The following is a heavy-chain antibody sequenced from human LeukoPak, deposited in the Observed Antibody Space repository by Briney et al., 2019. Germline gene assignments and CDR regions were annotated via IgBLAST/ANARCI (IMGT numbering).Heavy chain of an antibody. D-gene: IGHD3-10*01. Sequence: PSETLSLTCTASGGTISSYYWSWIRQPPGKGLEWIGYIYYSGSTNYNPSLKSRVTISVDTYKNQFFQKLITVTTADTTVYYCARGLTMVRGVVSYDYWGQGTLVSVSS. V-gene: IGHV4-59*08. CDR2: IYYSGST. CDR1: GGTISSYY. CDR3: ARGLTMVRGVVSYDY. J-gene: IGHJ4*02.